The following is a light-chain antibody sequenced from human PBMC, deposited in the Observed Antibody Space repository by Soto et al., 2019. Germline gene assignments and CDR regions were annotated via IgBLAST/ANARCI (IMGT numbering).Light chain of an antibody. V-gene: IGKV1-5*03. Sequence: DIQMTQSPSTLSASVGDRVTITCRASQSMSSWLAWYQQTPGKAPTLLIYKASSLESGVPSRFSGSGSGTEFTLTISSLQPDDFATYYCQQYDRYWTFGQGTKVEIK. J-gene: IGKJ1*01. CDR1: QSMSSW. CDR3: QQYDRYWT. CDR2: KAS.